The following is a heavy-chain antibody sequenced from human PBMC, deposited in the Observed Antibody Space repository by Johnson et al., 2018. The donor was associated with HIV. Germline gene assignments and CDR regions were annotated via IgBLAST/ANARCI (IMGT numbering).Heavy chain of an antibody. CDR1: GFTFSRYS. V-gene: IGHV3-30*04. J-gene: IGHJ3*02. D-gene: IGHD3-16*01. CDR2: ISYDGRKK. Sequence: QVQLVESGGGVVQPGRSLRLTCAASGFTFSRYSMHWVRQAPGKGLQWVAHISYDGRKKYYTESLRGRFTISRDNSKNTLYLQMNSLRAEDTAVYYCALEGFGAFDIWGQGTMVTVSS. CDR3: ALEGFGAFDI.